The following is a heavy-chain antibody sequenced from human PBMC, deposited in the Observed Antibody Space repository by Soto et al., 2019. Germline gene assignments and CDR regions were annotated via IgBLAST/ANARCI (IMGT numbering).Heavy chain of an antibody. V-gene: IGHV1-69*01. J-gene: IGHJ6*02. Sequence: VSCQASGGTFTRYAISWVRQAPAQGLEWMVGIIPIFGTANYAQKFQGRVTITADESTSTAYMELSSMRSEDTAVYYCARDCSGGSCYHYYGMDFWGQGATVTVSS. CDR1: GGTFTRYA. CDR3: ARDCSGGSCYHYYGMDF. D-gene: IGHD2-15*01. CDR2: IIPIFGTA.